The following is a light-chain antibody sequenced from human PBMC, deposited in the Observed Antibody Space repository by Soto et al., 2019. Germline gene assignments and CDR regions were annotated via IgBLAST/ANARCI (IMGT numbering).Light chain of an antibody. V-gene: IGKV3-15*01. CDR3: QQYNNWRT. Sequence: EIVMTQSPATLSVSPGARATLSCRASQSVDSNLAWYQQNPGQPPRLLIYDASTRATGIPARISGSGSGTEFTLTISSLQSEDFAVYYCQQYNNWRTFGQGTKVDIK. CDR1: QSVDSN. J-gene: IGKJ1*01. CDR2: DAS.